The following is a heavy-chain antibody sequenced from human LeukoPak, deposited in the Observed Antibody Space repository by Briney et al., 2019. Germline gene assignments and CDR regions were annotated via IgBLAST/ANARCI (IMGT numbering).Heavy chain of an antibody. V-gene: IGHV1-24*01. CDR3: ATDPNYYGSGIRFDY. CDR1: GYTLTELS. J-gene: IGHJ4*02. CDR2: FDPEDGET. D-gene: IGHD3-10*01. Sequence: ASVKVSCKVSGYTLTELSMHWVRQAPGKGLEWMGGFDPEDGETIYAQKFQGRVTMTEDTSTDTAYMELSSLRSEDTAVYYCATDPNYYGSGIRFDYWGQGTLVTVSS.